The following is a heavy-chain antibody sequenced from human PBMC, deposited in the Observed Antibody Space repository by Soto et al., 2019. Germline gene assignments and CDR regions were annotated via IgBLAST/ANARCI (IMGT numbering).Heavy chain of an antibody. CDR2: IYYSGST. Sequence: PSETLSLTCTVSGGSIRSYYWSWIRQPPGKGLEWIGYIYYSGSTDYNPSLKSRVTISVDTSKNQFSLKLRSVTAADTAVYYCARDSYNFDDWGQGFLVTVSS. J-gene: IGHJ4*02. CDR1: GGSIRSYY. D-gene: IGHD5-18*01. CDR3: ARDSYNFDD. V-gene: IGHV4-59*01.